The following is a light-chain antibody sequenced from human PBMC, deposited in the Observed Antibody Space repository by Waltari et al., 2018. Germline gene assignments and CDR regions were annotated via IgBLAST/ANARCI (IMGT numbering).Light chain of an antibody. CDR1: SGYSNYA. CDR2: VNADGSE. J-gene: IGLJ2*01. CDR3: QTWGAGIVV. Sequence: QLVLTQSPSASASLGASVKLTCTLSSGYSNYAIAWHQQQSEKGPRFLMKVNADGSEKKGDGIPDRFSCCSSGAERCLTISSRQSEDEADYYCQTWGAGIVVFGGGTTLTVL. V-gene: IGLV4-69*01.